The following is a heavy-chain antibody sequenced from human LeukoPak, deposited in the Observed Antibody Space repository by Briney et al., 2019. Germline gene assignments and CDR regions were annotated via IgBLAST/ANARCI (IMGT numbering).Heavy chain of an antibody. CDR2: INHSGST. CDR1: GGSFSGYY. J-gene: IGHJ4*02. CDR3: ARTYGSGSKYYFDY. Sequence: SETLSLTCAVYGGSFSGYYWSWIRQPPGKGLEWIGEINHSGSTNYNPSLKSRVTISVDTSKNQFSLKLSSVTAADTAVYYCARTYGSGSKYYFDYWGQGTLVTVSS. V-gene: IGHV4-34*01. D-gene: IGHD3-10*01.